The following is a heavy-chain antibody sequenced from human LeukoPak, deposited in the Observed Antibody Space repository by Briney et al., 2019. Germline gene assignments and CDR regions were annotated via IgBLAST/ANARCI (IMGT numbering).Heavy chain of an antibody. CDR2: ISGTSGNT. CDR3: ARPYTSDYRGAFDI. V-gene: IGHV3-23*01. Sequence: GGSLRLSCAASGFSFSSYGLSWVRRAPGKGLEWVSSISGTSGNTYYADSVKGRFTISRDNSKNTLYLQMNSLRAEDTAVYYCARPYTSDYRGAFDIWGQGTMVTVSS. D-gene: IGHD6-19*01. CDR1: GFSFSSYG. J-gene: IGHJ3*02.